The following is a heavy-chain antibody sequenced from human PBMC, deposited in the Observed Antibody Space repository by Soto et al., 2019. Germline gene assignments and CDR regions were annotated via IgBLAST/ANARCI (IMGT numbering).Heavy chain of an antibody. CDR3: AKADYDFWSGYTAAVRGDWFDP. CDR2: ISYDGSNK. D-gene: IGHD3-3*01. J-gene: IGHJ5*02. Sequence: QVQLVESGGGVGQPGRSLRLSCAASGFTFSSYGMHWVRQAPGKGLEWVAVISYDGSNKYYADSVKGRFTISRDNSKNTLYLQMNSLRAEDTAVYYCAKADYDFWSGYTAAVRGDWFDPWGQGTLVTVSS. V-gene: IGHV3-30*18. CDR1: GFTFSSYG.